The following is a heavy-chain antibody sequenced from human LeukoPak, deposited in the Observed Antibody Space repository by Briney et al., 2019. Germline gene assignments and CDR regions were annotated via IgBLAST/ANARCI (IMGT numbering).Heavy chain of an antibody. Sequence: ASVKVSCKASGGTFSSYDISWVRQAPGQGLEWMGGIIPIFGIANYAQKFQGRVTITTDESASTAYMELSSLRSEDTAAYSCARVTLPCSGCSCRSMFDYGGQGTLVTVSS. CDR1: GGTFSSYD. D-gene: IGHD2-15*01. V-gene: IGHV1-69*05. CDR2: IIPIFGIA. J-gene: IGHJ4*02. CDR3: ARVTLPCSGCSCRSMFDY.